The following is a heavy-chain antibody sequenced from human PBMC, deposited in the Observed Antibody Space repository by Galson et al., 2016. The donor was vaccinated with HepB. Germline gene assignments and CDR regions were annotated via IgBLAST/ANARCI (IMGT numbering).Heavy chain of an antibody. D-gene: IGHD6-19*01. CDR3: ARRPAEAGSPFDY. V-gene: IGHV4-61*01. J-gene: IGHJ4*02. CDR1: GGSVSSGSYY. CDR2: IYYSGFT. Sequence: SETLSLTCTVSGGSVSSGSYYWSWIRQPPGKGLEWIGYIYYSGFTNYSPSLKSRVTISVDTSKNQFSLKVRSATAADTAVYYCARRPAEAGSPFDYWGQGTLVTVSS.